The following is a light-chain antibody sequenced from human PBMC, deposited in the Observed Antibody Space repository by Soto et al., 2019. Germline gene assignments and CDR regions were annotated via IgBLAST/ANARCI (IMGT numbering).Light chain of an antibody. Sequence: DIRMTQSPSSLSASVGDRVTITCRASESISNYLSWYQQKPGKVPNLLIYAASSLQSGVPSRFSGSGSGTDFTLTISSLQPEDFATYYCQQSYSTPTFGQGTKVEIK. V-gene: IGKV1-39*01. CDR2: AAS. CDR3: QQSYSTPT. CDR1: ESISNY. J-gene: IGKJ1*01.